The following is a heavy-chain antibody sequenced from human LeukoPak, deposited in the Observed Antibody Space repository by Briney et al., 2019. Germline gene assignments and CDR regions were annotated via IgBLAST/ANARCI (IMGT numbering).Heavy chain of an antibody. V-gene: IGHV1-69*05. CDR2: IIPIFGTA. Sequence: PAKVSCKASEGTFSIYAISWVRQAPGQGREWMGGIIPIFGTANYAQKFQGRVTITTDESTSTAYMEMSRLRSEDTAVYYCAREKKIFGVVGYMDVWGKGTTVTVSS. CDR1: EGTFSIYA. J-gene: IGHJ6*03. CDR3: AREKKIFGVVGYMDV. D-gene: IGHD3-3*01.